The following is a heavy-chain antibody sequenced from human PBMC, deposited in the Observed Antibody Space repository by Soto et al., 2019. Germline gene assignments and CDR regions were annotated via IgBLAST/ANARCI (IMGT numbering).Heavy chain of an antibody. CDR2: ISAYNGNT. CDR1: GYTFTSYG. Sequence: QVQLVQSGAEVKKPGASVKVSCKASGYTFTSYGISWVRQAPGQGLEWMGWISAYNGNTNYAQKLQGRGTITTDTSTRTAYMELRSLRSDDTAAYYCTRAPIVVVPAAVYYYYYMDVWGKGTTVTVSS. J-gene: IGHJ6*03. V-gene: IGHV1-18*01. D-gene: IGHD2-2*01. CDR3: TRAPIVVVPAAVYYYYYMDV.